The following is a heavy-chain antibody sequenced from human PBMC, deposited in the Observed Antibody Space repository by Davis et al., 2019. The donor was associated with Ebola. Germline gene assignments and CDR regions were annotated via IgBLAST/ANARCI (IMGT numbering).Heavy chain of an antibody. D-gene: IGHD6-25*01. CDR2: INSDGSST. CDR1: GFTFSSYW. J-gene: IGHJ4*02. V-gene: IGHV3-74*01. Sequence: GESLKISCAASGFTFSSYWMHWVRQAPGKGLVWVSRINSDGSSTSYADSVKGRFTISSDGAHISLYLQLSDLRVDDTAVYYCAREGRAGSGRCLASWGQGTLVTVSP. CDR3: AREGRAGSGRCLAS.